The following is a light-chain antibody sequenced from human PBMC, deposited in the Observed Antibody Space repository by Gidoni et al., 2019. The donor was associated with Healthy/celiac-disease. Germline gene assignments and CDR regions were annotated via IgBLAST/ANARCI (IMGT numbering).Light chain of an antibody. CDR1: QSISSY. Sequence: DIQMTQSPSSLSASVGDRVTIACRASQSISSYLNWYQQKPGKPPNLLIYAASSLQSGVPPRFSGSGSGTDFTLTISSLQPEDFATYYCQQSYSTPHIFGQGTKVEIK. J-gene: IGKJ2*01. CDR3: QQSYSTPHI. V-gene: IGKV1-39*01. CDR2: AAS.